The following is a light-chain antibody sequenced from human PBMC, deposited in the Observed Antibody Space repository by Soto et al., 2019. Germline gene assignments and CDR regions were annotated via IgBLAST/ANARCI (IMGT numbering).Light chain of an antibody. Sequence: EIVLTQSPGTLSLSPGERATLSCRASQSVSSSYLAWYQQKPGQAPRLLIYGASSRATGIPDRFSGSGSETDFTLTISRLEPEDFAVYYSQQYGSSPLFTFGPGTKVDIK. CDR3: QQYGSSPLFT. CDR2: GAS. V-gene: IGKV3-20*01. CDR1: QSVSSSY. J-gene: IGKJ3*01.